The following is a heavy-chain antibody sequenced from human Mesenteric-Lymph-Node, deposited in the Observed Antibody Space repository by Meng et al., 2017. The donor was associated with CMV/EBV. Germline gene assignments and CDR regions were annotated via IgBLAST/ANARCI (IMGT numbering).Heavy chain of an antibody. D-gene: IGHD2-15*01. CDR3: LMTAWYSYGMDV. V-gene: IGHV1-2*02. J-gene: IGHJ6*02. Sequence: ASVKVSCKASGYTFTSYGISWVRQAPGHGLEWMGWISPDSGGTNYAQKFQGRVTMTRDTSISTAYMELSRLRSDDTAVYFCLMTAWYSYGMDVWGQGTTVTVSS. CDR2: ISPDSGGT. CDR1: GYTFTSYG.